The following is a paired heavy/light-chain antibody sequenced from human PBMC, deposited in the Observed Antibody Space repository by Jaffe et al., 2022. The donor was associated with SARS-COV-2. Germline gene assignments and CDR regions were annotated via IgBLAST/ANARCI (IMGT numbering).Light chain of an antibody. CDR2: QAS. J-gene: IGKJ1*01. Sequence: DIQMTQSPSTLSASVGDSVTITCRASQSIRSWLAWYQQKPGKAPKLLIYQASTLESGVPSRFGGSGSGTEFTLTISSLQPDDFATYYCQQYNDYWTFGQGTKVEIK. CDR3: QQYNDYWT. CDR1: QSIRSW. V-gene: IGKV1-5*03.
Heavy chain of an antibody. CDR2: ISGSGGAT. Sequence: QLFESGGGLVQPGGSLRLSCAASGFTFSTYAISWVRQAPGKGLEWVSAISGSGGATYSADSVKGRFTISRDNSKNTLYLQMSSLRAEDTAVYYCAKDRSFEAGAGAFDVWGQGTMVTVSS. CDR1: GFTFSTYA. D-gene: IGHD3-10*01. V-gene: IGHV3-23*01. J-gene: IGHJ3*01. CDR3: AKDRSFEAGAGAFDV.